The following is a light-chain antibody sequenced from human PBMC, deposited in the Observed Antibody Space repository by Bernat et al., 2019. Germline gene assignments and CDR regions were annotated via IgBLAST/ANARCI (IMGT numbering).Light chain of an antibody. CDR3: QQRSNWPLT. Sequence: EIVLTQSPATLSLSPGERATLSCRASQSVSSYLDWFQQKPGQPPRLLIYDASNRATGIPPRFSGSGSGTDLTLTISSLEPEDFAVYYCQQRSNWPLTFGGGTKVEIK. V-gene: IGKV3-11*01. CDR1: QSVSSY. J-gene: IGKJ4*01. CDR2: DAS.